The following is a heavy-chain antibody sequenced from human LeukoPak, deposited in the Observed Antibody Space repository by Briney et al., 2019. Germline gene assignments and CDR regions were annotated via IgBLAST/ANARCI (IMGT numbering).Heavy chain of an antibody. J-gene: IGHJ4*02. V-gene: IGHV3-9*01. CDR3: AKASDTAMVTLFDY. D-gene: IGHD5-18*01. Sequence: GGSLRLSCAASGFTFDDCAMHWVRQAPGKGLEWVSGISWNSGSIGYADSVKGRFTISRDNAKNSLYLQMNSLRAEDTALYYCAKASDTAMVTLFDYWGQGTLVTVSS. CDR2: ISWNSGSI. CDR1: GFTFDDCA.